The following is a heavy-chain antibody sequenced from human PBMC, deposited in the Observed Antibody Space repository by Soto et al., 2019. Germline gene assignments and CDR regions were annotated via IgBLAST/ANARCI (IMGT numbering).Heavy chain of an antibody. CDR1: GYTFTGYA. J-gene: IGHJ4*02. CDR3: ARAVAVPADFAY. Sequence: QVQLVQSGAEEKKPGASVKVSCKASGYTFTGYAMHWVRQAPGQRLEWMGWINAGNGNTKYSQKFQGRVTITRATSASTAYMELSSLRSEDTAVYYCARAVAVPADFAYWGQGTLVTVSS. D-gene: IGHD6-19*01. CDR2: INAGNGNT. V-gene: IGHV1-3*05.